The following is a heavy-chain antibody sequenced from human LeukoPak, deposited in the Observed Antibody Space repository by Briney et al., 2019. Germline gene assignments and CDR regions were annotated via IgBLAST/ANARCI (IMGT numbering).Heavy chain of an antibody. CDR2: IYYSGST. CDR1: GGSISSYY. V-gene: IGHV4-59*01. J-gene: IGHJ4*02. CDR3: ARVPGYSSSWYVDY. Sequence: SETLSLTCTVSGGSISSYYWSWIRQPPGKGLEWIGYIYYSGSTNYNPSLKSRVTISVDTSKNQFSLKLSSVTAADTAVYYCARVPGYSSSWYVDYWGQGTLVTVS. D-gene: IGHD6-13*01.